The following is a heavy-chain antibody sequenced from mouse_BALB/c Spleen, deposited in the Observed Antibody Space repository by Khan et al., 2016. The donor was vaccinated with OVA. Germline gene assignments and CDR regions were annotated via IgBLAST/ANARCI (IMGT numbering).Heavy chain of an antibody. J-gene: IGHJ2*01. CDR2: ISYSGST. V-gene: IGHV3-2*02. CDR1: GYSITSGYG. CDR3: ARTARIKY. Sequence: EVELVESGPGLVKPSQSLSLTCTVTGYSITSGYGWNWIRQFPGNKLEWMGYISYSGSTNYNQSLKSRISITRDTSKNQFFLQLNSVTTEDTATYYSARTARIKYWGQGTTRTVSS. D-gene: IGHD1-2*01.